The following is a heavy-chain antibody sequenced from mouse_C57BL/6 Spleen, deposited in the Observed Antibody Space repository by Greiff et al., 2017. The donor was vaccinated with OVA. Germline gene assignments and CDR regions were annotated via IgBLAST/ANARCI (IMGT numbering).Heavy chain of an antibody. D-gene: IGHD3-2*02. CDR1: GYTFTSYW. Sequence: QVQLQQPGAELVRPGTSVKLSCKASGYTFTSYWMHWVKQRPGQGLEWIGVIDPSDSYTNYNQKFKGKATLTVDTSSSTAYMQLSSLTSEDSAVYDCARDSSGYVGDGGQGTTLTVSS. J-gene: IGHJ2*01. CDR2: IDPSDSYT. CDR3: ARDSSGYVGD. V-gene: IGHV1-59*01.